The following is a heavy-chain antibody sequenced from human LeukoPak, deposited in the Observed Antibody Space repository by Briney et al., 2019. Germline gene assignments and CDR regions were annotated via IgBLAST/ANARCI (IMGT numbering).Heavy chain of an antibody. CDR2: ISAYNGYT. D-gene: IGHD4-23*01. Sequence: ASVKVSCKASGYTFTNYGISWVRQAPGQGLEWMGWISAYNGYTDYAQKLQFRVTMTTDTSTSTAYMELRSLRSDDTAVYYCARDKAVTTEVTQHFQHWGQGTLVTVSS. CDR3: ARDKAVTTEVTQHFQH. V-gene: IGHV1-18*01. J-gene: IGHJ1*01. CDR1: GYTFTNYG.